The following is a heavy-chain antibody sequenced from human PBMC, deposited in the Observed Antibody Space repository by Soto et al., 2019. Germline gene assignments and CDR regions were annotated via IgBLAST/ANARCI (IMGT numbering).Heavy chain of an antibody. D-gene: IGHD5-12*01. CDR2: IYYSGST. CDR3: ARGMRSGYDLDYYYYYYMDA. J-gene: IGHJ6*03. CDR1: GGSISSGGYY. V-gene: IGHV4-31*03. Sequence: PSETLSLTCTVSGGSISSGGYYWSWIRQHPGKGLEWIGYIYYSGSTYYNPSLKSRVTISVDTSKNQFSLKLSSVTAADTAVYYCARGMRSGYDLDYYYYYYMDAWGKGTTVTVSS.